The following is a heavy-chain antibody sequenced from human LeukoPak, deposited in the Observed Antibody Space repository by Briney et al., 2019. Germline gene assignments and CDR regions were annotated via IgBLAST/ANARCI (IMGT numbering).Heavy chain of an antibody. D-gene: IGHD5-18*01. V-gene: IGHV3-30*19. CDR1: GFTFNDYG. J-gene: IGHJ4*02. Sequence: GGSLRLSCAASGFTFNDYGIHWVRQAPGQGLEWVSLTSNDGSNKYYAVSVKGRFTISRDNTKNTLYLQMNSLRTEDTAVYYCAKDMGYTFGHAFDYWGQGTLVTVSS. CDR3: AKDMGYTFGHAFDY. CDR2: TSNDGSNK.